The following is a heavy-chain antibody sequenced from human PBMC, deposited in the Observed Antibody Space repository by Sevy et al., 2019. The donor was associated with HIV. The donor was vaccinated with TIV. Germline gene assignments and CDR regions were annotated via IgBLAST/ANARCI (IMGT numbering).Heavy chain of an antibody. J-gene: IGHJ4*02. CDR1: GYSFTKYW. V-gene: IGHV5-51*01. CDR3: TSLGGNDTSGYHFFDH. CDR2: IYPGDSDT. Sequence: GESLKISCKGSGYSFTKYWIGWVRQMPGKGLEWMGIIYPGDSDTRYRPSFQGQVTISADKSISTAYLQWSSLKASDTAMYYCTSLGGNDTSGYHFFDHWSQGTLVTVSS. D-gene: IGHD3-22*01.